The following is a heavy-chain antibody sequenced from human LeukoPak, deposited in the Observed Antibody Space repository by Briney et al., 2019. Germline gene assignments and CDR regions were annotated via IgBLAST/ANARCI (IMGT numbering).Heavy chain of an antibody. J-gene: IGHJ3*02. Sequence: SETLSLTCAVYGGSFSDYYWSWIRQPPGKGLEWIGETNHSGSTNYNPSLKSRVTISVDTSKNQFSLKLSSVTAADTAVYYCARDATMIVVVEDAFDIWGQGTMVTVSS. CDR1: GGSFSDYY. CDR3: ARDATMIVVVEDAFDI. D-gene: IGHD3-22*01. CDR2: TNHSGST. V-gene: IGHV4-34*01.